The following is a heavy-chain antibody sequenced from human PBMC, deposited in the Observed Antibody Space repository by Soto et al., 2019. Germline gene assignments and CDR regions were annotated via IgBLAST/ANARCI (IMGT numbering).Heavy chain of an antibody. CDR2: INHSGGT. CDR1: GGSFSAYY. D-gene: IGHD3-22*01. CDR3: ARVGPWVPYYYDSSPYTFENWFDP. V-gene: IGHV4-34*01. Sequence: PSETLSLTCAVYGGSFSAYYWSWIRQPPGKGLEWIGEINHSGGTSYNPSLESRVTISVDTSKNQFSLKVRSVTAADTAVYYCARVGPWVPYYYDSSPYTFENWFDPWGQGTLVTVSS. J-gene: IGHJ5*02.